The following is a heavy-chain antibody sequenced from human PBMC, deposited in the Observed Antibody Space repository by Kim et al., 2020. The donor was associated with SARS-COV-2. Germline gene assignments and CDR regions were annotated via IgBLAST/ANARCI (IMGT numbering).Heavy chain of an antibody. Sequence: GGSLRLSCAASGFTFSSYAMSWVRQAPGKGLEWVSAISGSGGSTYYADSVKGRFTISRDNSKNTLYLQMNSLRAEDTAVYYCAKLPYDSSGYYSDWYFDIWGRGTLVTVSS. J-gene: IGHJ2*01. D-gene: IGHD3-22*01. CDR2: ISGSGGST. CDR3: AKLPYDSSGYYSDWYFDI. V-gene: IGHV3-23*01. CDR1: GFTFSSYA.